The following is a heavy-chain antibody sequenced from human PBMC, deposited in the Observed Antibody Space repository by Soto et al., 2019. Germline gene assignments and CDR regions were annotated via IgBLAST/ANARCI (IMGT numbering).Heavy chain of an antibody. J-gene: IGHJ4*02. V-gene: IGHV4-59*08. CDR2: IYYGGST. CDR1: GGSISSYY. CDR3: AKNWDWGSLVH. Sequence: PSETLSLTCTVSGGSISSYYWNWIRQSPGKGLEWIGFIYYGGSTNYNPSLKSRVTITVDTPKNQFSLKLSSVTAADTAVYYCAKNWDWGSLVHWGQGTLVTVSS. D-gene: IGHD7-27*01.